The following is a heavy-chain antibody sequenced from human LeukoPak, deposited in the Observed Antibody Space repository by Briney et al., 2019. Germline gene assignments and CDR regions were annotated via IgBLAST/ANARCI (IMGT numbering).Heavy chain of an antibody. D-gene: IGHD6-13*01. J-gene: IGHJ6*03. Sequence: SETLSLTCTVSGGSISSHYWSWIRQPPGKGLEWIGYISYSGSTNYNPSFKSRVAISVDRSKNQFSLRLSSVTAADTAVYYCARVVRRVRQYYYYMDVWGKGTTVTVSS. CDR2: ISYSGST. CDR3: ARVVRRVRQYYYYMDV. V-gene: IGHV4-59*11. CDR1: GGSISSHY.